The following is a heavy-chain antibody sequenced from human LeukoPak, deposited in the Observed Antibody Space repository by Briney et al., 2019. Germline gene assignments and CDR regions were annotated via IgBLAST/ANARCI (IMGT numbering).Heavy chain of an antibody. D-gene: IGHD1-26*01. J-gene: IGHJ4*02. CDR2: ISSSSSYI. V-gene: IGHV3-21*01. CDR3: ARESDSGSYPLDY. Sequence: GGSLRLSCAASEFSVGSNYMTWVRQAPGKGLEWVSYISSSSSYIYYADSVKGRFTISRDNAKNSLYLQMNSLRAEDTAVYYCARESDSGSYPLDYWGQGTLVTVSS. CDR1: EFSVGSNY.